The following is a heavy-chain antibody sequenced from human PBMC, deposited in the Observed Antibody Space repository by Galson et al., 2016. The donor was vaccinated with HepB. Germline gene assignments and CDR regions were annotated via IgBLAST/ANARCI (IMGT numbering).Heavy chain of an antibody. CDR2: IKRDGSET. D-gene: IGHD6-19*01. CDR1: GFTFSNYW. Sequence: SLRLSCAASGFTFSNYWMSWIRQSPGKGLEWVGNIKRDGSETYYVDSVRGRFTISRDNARNSLYLQMNSLRAEDTAVYYCASDGSGWLFDSWGQGTLVTVSS. J-gene: IGHJ4*02. CDR3: ASDGSGWLFDS. V-gene: IGHV3-7*01.